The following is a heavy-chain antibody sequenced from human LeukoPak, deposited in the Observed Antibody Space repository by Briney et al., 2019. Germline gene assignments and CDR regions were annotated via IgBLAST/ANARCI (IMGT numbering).Heavy chain of an antibody. V-gene: IGHV3-48*03. CDR2: ISSSGSTI. CDR3: ARDSPTVVAAFDY. Sequence: GALRLSCAASGFTFSSYEMNWVRQAPGKGLEWVSYISSSGSTIYYADSVKGRFTISRDNAKNSLYLQMNSLRAEDTAVYYCARDSPTVVAAFDYWGQGTLVTVSS. D-gene: IGHD2-15*01. CDR1: GFTFSSYE. J-gene: IGHJ4*02.